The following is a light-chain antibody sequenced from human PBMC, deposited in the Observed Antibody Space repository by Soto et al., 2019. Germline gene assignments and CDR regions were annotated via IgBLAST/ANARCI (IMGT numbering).Light chain of an antibody. CDR2: DTF. J-gene: IGKJ4*02. CDR3: QHRSTWPLT. V-gene: IGKV3-11*01. Sequence: IVLTQSPASMSVSRGERATLSCRASQVISTYLAWYQQKPGQAPSLIIYDTFNRVSGVPDRITGSGSGTVFTLTVSNVAHDHSAIYYCQHRSTWPLTLGGGTKVDIK. CDR1: QVISTY.